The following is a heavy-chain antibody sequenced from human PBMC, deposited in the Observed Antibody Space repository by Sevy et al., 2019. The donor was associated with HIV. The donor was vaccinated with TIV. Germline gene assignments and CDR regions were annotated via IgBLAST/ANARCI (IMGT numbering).Heavy chain of an antibody. Sequence: GGSLRLSCAASGFTFSSYSMNWVRQAPGKGLEWVSYISSSSSTIYYAHSVEGRFTISRDNAKNSLYLQMNSLRAEDRAVFYCARVPVYVSGGYRLYYYGTDVWGQGTTVTVSS. CDR3: ARVPVYVSGGYRLYYYGTDV. J-gene: IGHJ6*02. CDR1: GFTFSSYS. CDR2: ISSSSSTI. V-gene: IGHV3-48*01. D-gene: IGHD3-22*01.